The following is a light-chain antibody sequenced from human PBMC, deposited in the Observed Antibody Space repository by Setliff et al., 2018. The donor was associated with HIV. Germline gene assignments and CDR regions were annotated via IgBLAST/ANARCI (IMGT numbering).Light chain of an antibody. CDR2: DVS. J-gene: IGLJ2*01. CDR3: TSYTSYSSVV. CDR1: SSDVGAYNY. Sequence: LTQPASVSGSPGQSIAISCTGTSSDVGAYNYVSWYQQHPGKAPKLMIYDVSKRPSGVSNRFSGSKSGNTASLTISGLQAEDEADYYCTSYTSYSSVVFGGGTK. V-gene: IGLV2-14*01.